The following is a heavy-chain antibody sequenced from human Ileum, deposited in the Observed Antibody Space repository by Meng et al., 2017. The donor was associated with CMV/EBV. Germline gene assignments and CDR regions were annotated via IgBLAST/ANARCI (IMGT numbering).Heavy chain of an antibody. CDR1: GFTFRDHH. CDR3: ARVDSSGQNWFDP. Sequence: SGFTFRDHHMDWVSQAPGKGLGWIGRTRNKANSYTTEYAASVKGRFTISRDDSKNSLYLQMNSLKTEDTAVYYCARVDSSGQNWFDPWGQGTLVTVSS. D-gene: IGHD3-22*01. J-gene: IGHJ5*02. CDR2: TRNKANSYTT. V-gene: IGHV3-72*01.